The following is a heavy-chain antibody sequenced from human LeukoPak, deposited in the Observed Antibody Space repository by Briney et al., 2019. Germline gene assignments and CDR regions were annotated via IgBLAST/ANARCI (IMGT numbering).Heavy chain of an antibody. CDR1: GFTFDDYG. Sequence: GGSLRLSCAASGFTFDDYGMSWVRQAPGKGLEWVSGINWNGGSTGYADSVKGRFTISRDNAKNSLYLQMNSLRAEDTALYYCARPRDYGDYGGAFDIWGQGTMVTVSS. D-gene: IGHD4-17*01. CDR2: INWNGGST. CDR3: ARPRDYGDYGGAFDI. V-gene: IGHV3-20*04. J-gene: IGHJ3*02.